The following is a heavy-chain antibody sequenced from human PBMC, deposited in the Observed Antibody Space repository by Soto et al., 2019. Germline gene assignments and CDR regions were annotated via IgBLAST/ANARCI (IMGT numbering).Heavy chain of an antibody. CDR3: ARKGYIGNVGLDV. CDR2: ISISKGKT. D-gene: IGHD1-1*01. J-gene: IGHJ6*02. V-gene: IGHV1-18*01. Sequence: QVQLVQSGAEVKRPCASVKGSCKASGYTFLNYDVAWVRRAPGQWLEWMGWISISKGKTYYQQSLQGRVTMTTDTATTTTDMEVRSLRIDDTAVYYCARKGYIGNVGLDVWGQGTTVTVSS. CDR1: GYTFLNYD.